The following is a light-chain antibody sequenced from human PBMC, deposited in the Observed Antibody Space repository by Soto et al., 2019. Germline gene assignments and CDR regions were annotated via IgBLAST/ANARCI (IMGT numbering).Light chain of an antibody. V-gene: IGKV1-8*01. J-gene: IGKJ4*01. Sequence: STSSLSASTGDRVTITCRASQGISSYLAWYQQKPGKAPKLLIYAASTLQSGVPSRFSGSGSGTDFTLTISCLQSEDFATYYCQKYNSAPLTFGGGTKVDIK. CDR3: QKYNSAPLT. CDR1: QGISSY. CDR2: AAS.